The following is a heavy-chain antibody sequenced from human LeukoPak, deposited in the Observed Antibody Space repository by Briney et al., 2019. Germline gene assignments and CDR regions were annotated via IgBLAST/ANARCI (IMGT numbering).Heavy chain of an antibody. J-gene: IGHJ3*01. CDR1: GVSISTSNNY. V-gene: IGHV4-39*07. Sequence: SETLSLTCTVSGVSISTSNNYWGRVRQPPGKGLEWVGSIFYSERTYYSPSLRSRVTISLDTSRNQFSLKLNYVTAADPAVYYCENSNGYGLEDSWGEGTMVSASS. CDR3: ENSNGYGLEDS. D-gene: IGHD2-2*03. CDR2: IFYSERT.